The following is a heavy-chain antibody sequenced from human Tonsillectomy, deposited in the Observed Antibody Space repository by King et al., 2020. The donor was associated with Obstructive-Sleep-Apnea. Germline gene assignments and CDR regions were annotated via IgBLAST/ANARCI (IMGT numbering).Heavy chain of an antibody. CDR2: IRSEGYGGAT. CDR3: TKEDRGSGPGYFDL. Sequence: VQLVESGGGLVQPGRSLRLSCTTSGFAFVDYAMDWFRQAPGKGLEWIGFIRSEGYGGATEYGASVKGRFIISRDDSKGTAYLQMNSLKTEDTAIYYCTKEDRGSGPGYFDLWGRGTLVSVSS. D-gene: IGHD3-10*01. J-gene: IGHJ2*01. CDR1: GFAFVDYA. V-gene: IGHV3-49*03.